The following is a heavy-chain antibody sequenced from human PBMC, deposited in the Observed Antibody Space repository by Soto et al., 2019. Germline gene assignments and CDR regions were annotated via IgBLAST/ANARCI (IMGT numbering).Heavy chain of an antibody. CDR1: GFTFSSYW. Sequence: EVQLVESGGGLVKPGGSLRLSCAASGFTFSSYWMNWVRQAPGKGLEWVANINQDGNEDNLLDSVKGRFTISRDNAKNSLFLQMNSLRVDDTAVYYCARTGDGHHDFLDYWGQGALVSVSS. CDR3: ARTGDGHHDFLDY. CDR2: INQDGNED. J-gene: IGHJ4*02. D-gene: IGHD1-1*01. V-gene: IGHV3-7*01.